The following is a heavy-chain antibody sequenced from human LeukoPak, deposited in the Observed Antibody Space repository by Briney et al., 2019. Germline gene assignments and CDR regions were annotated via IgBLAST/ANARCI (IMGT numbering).Heavy chain of an antibody. J-gene: IGHJ4*02. CDR1: GFTFSTYW. Sequence: GGSLRLSCAVSGFTFSTYWVSWVRQAPGKGLEWVANIKQDGTEKYYVDSVKGRFTISRDNAKNSLYLQMDSLRAEDTAMYFCARPYRSGWYIQYYFDHWGQGTLVTVSS. CDR2: IKQDGTEK. V-gene: IGHV3-7*01. D-gene: IGHD6-13*01. CDR3: ARPYRSGWYIQYYFDH.